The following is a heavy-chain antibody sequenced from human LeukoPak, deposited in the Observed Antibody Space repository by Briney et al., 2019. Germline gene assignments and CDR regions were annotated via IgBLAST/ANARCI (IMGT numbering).Heavy chain of an antibody. D-gene: IGHD3-3*01. Sequence: TSVKVSCKASGFTFSNSALQWVRQARGQGLEWIGWIIVDSGKTYDAKKFQGRVTITRDMSTTTAYLELSSLRSEDTAVYYCAALGYAIFGVGVDAFDIWGQGTMVTVSS. CDR1: GFTFSNSA. CDR3: AALGYAIFGVGVDAFDI. CDR2: IIVDSGKT. V-gene: IGHV1-58*01. J-gene: IGHJ3*02.